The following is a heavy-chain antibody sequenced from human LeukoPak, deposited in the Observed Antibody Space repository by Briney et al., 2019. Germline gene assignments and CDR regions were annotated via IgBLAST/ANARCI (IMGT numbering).Heavy chain of an antibody. Sequence: SQTLSLTCAISGDSVSSNSASWSWTRQSPSRGLEWLGRTYYRSKWYTEYGVSVGSRMTINVDTSKNHFSLQLNSVTPEDTAVYYCARDLLVKTGYAFGYWGKGTLVTVSS. CDR1: GDSVSSNSAS. D-gene: IGHD2-2*01. J-gene: IGHJ4*02. CDR3: ARDLLVKTGYAFGY. CDR2: TYYRSKWYT. V-gene: IGHV6-1*01.